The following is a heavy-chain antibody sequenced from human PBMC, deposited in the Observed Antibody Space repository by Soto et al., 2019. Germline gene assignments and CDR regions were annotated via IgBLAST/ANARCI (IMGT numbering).Heavy chain of an antibody. CDR3: ARRIPFGSGLDV. CDR2: ITSNGGNT. D-gene: IGHD2-21*01. CDR1: GFTFISYA. J-gene: IGHJ6*02. V-gene: IGHV3-64*01. Sequence: EVQLVESGGGLVQPGGSLRLSCAASGFTFISYAMHWVRQAPGKGLEYVSAITSNGGNTDYASSVKGRFTISRDNSKNTLYPKMGSLRAEDMAVYYCARRIPFGSGLDVGGQGTTVTVSS.